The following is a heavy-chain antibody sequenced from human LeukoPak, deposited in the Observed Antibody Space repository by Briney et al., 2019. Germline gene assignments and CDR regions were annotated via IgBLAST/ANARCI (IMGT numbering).Heavy chain of an antibody. CDR1: GFTLSSYW. D-gene: IGHD3-10*01. CDR2: INSDGSST. CDR3: ARGTGFGELSDY. J-gene: IGHJ4*02. V-gene: IGHV3-74*01. Sequence: GGSLRLSCAASGFTLSSYWMHWVRQAPGKGLGWVSRINSDGSSTSYVDSVKGRFTISRDNAKNTLYLQMNSLRAEDTAVYYCARGTGFGELSDYWGQGTLVTVSS.